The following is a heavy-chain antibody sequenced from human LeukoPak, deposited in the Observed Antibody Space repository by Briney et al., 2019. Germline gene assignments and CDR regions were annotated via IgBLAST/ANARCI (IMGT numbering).Heavy chain of an antibody. Sequence: SETLSLTCAVSGGSISSGSYSWSWIRQPPGKGLEWIGYIYHSGSTYDNPSLKSRVTISVDRSKNQFSLKLNSVTAADTAVYYCARGRMGWELLGHYYYYMDVWGKGTTVTVSS. V-gene: IGHV4-30-2*01. CDR2: IYHSGST. J-gene: IGHJ6*03. CDR3: ARGRMGWELLGHYYYYMDV. D-gene: IGHD1-26*01. CDR1: GGSISSGSYS.